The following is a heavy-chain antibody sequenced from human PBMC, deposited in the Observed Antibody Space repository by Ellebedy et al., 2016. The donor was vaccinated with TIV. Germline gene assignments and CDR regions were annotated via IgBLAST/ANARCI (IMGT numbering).Heavy chain of an antibody. V-gene: IGHV3-72*01. CDR1: GFALSDLY. D-gene: IGHD2-2*01. CDR2: SRNKANSYTT. CDR3: VPAAKGAYYTFMDV. J-gene: IGHJ6*03. Sequence: GGSLRLSXAASGFALSDLYVDWFRQAPGKGLEWVGRSRNKANSYTTEYATSVKGRFTTSRDESQNSVSLQMNSLQTEDTAVYYCVPAAKGAYYTFMDVWGKGTTVNVSS.